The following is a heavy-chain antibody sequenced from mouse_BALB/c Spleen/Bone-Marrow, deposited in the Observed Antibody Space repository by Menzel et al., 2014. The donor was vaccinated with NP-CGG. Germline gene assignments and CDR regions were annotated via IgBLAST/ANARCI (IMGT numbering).Heavy chain of an antibody. CDR2: TNPGSGGS. CDR3: VREMTRYAMDY. Sequence: QVQLQQPGAELVRPGTSVKVSCKASGYAFTNYWIEWVKQRPGQGLEWIGVTNPGSGGSNYNEKFKGKATLTADKSSSTAYMQLSSLTSDDSAVYFCVREMTRYAMDYWGQGTSVTVSS. J-gene: IGHJ4*01. CDR1: GYAFTNYW. V-gene: IGHV1-54*01.